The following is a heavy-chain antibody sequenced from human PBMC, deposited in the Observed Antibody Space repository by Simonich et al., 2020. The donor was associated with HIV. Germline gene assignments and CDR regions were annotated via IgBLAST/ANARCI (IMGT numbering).Heavy chain of an antibody. CDR1: GFTFSGYA. Sequence: QVQLVESGGGVVQPGRSLRLFCAASGFTFSGYAVHGVRQAPGKGLEWVAVISYDGSNKYYADSVKGRFTISRDNSKNTLYLQMNSLRAEDTAVYYCASGGSISSVWADDYWGQGTLVTVSS. D-gene: IGHD3-16*01. J-gene: IGHJ4*02. V-gene: IGHV3-30*07. CDR3: ASGGSISSVWADDY. CDR2: ISYDGSNK.